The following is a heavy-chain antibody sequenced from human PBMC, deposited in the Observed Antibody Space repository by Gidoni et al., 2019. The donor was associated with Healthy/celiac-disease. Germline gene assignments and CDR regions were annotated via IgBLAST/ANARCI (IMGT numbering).Heavy chain of an antibody. CDR1: GGSFRGYY. CDR3: ARASPFYNWNLYFDY. D-gene: IGHD1-20*01. Sequence: QVQLQQWGAGLLKPSETLSLTCAVYGGSFRGYYWSWIRQPPGKGLEWIGEINHSGSTNYNPSLKSRVTISVDTSKNQFSLKLSSVTAADTAVYYCARASPFYNWNLYFDYWGQGTLVTVSS. CDR2: INHSGST. J-gene: IGHJ4*02. V-gene: IGHV4-34*01.